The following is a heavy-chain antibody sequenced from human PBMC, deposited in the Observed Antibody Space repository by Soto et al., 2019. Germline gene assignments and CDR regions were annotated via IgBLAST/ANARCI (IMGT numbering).Heavy chain of an antibody. J-gene: IGHJ4*02. CDR2: IYYSGST. CDR3: ATCKDNYDILTGYHGILYYFDY. D-gene: IGHD3-9*01. V-gene: IGHV4-39*01. Sequence: SETLSLTCTVSGGSISSSSYYWGWIRQPPGKGLEWIGSIYYSGSTYYNPSLKSRVTISVDTSKNQFSLKLSSVTAADTAVYYCATCKDNYDILTGYHGILYYFDYWGQGTLVTVSS. CDR1: GGSISSSSYY.